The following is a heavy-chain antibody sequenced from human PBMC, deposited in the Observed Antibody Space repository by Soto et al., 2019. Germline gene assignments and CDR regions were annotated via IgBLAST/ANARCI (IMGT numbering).Heavy chain of an antibody. J-gene: IGHJ4*02. CDR1: GGTFSRHS. V-gene: IGHV1-69*01. D-gene: IGHD3-10*01. CDR2: NIPIFDAT. CDR3: ARDLTSVRGS. Sequence: QVHMVQSGAEVKKPGSSARVSCKVSGGTFSRHSISWVRQAPGQGLEWMGGNIPIFDATQYAQKFQGRLTITADESTTTFHMDLSGLRPEDTAIYYCARDLTSVRGSWGQGTLVTVS.